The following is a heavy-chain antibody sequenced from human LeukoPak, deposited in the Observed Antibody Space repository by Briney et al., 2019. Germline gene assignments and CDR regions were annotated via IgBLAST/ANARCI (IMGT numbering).Heavy chain of an antibody. V-gene: IGHV1-2*02. D-gene: IGHD2-21*02. CDR2: INPNSGGT. CDR1: GYTFTGYY. J-gene: IGHJ6*02. CDR3: ARVVTAPHDYYGVDV. Sequence: ASVKVSCKASGYTFTGYYMHWVRQAPGQGLEWMGWINPNSGGTNYAQKFQGRVTMTRDTSISTAYMELSRLRSDDTAVYYCARVVTAPHDYYGVDVWGQGTTVTVSS.